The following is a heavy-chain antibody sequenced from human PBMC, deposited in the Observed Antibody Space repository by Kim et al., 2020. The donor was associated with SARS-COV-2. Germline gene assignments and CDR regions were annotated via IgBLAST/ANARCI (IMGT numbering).Heavy chain of an antibody. CDR1: GYTLTELS. CDR2: FDPEDGET. CDR3: VVTTVTTRRGDWDY. J-gene: IGHJ4*02. D-gene: IGHD4-4*01. V-gene: IGHV1-24*01. Sequence: ASVKVSCKVSGYTLTELSMHWVRQAPGKGLEWMGGFDPEDGETIYAQKFQGRVTMTEDTSTDTAYMELSSLRSEDTAVYYCVVTTVTTRRGDWDYWGQGTLVTVSS.